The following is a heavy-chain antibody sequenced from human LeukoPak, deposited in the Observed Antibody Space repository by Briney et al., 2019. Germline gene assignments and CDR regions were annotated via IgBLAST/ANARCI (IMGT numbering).Heavy chain of an antibody. Sequence: SPSETLSLTCTVSGDSISSPSYFWTWIRQPPGKGLEWIGYIYYSGSTKYSPSLKSRITISLDKSKNQFSLNLSSVTAADTAVYYCASRYGDYVRGWFDPWGQGTLVTVSS. J-gene: IGHJ5*02. CDR3: ASRYGDYVRGWFDP. V-gene: IGHV4-61*01. CDR1: GDSISSPSYF. CDR2: IYYSGST. D-gene: IGHD4-17*01.